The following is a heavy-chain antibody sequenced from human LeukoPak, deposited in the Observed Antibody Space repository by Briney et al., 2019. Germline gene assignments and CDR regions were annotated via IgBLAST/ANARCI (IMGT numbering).Heavy chain of an antibody. CDR2: INHSGSA. J-gene: IGHJ4*02. CDR3: ARTAHWGSLLGLDY. Sequence: SETLSLTCAVYDGSFSGYYCSWIRQPPGKGLEWIGEINHSGSANYNPSLKSRVTILLDMSKNQFSLQLNSVTPEDTAVYYCARTAHWGSLLGLDYWGQGTLVTVSS. V-gene: IGHV4-34*01. D-gene: IGHD7-27*01. CDR1: DGSFSGYY.